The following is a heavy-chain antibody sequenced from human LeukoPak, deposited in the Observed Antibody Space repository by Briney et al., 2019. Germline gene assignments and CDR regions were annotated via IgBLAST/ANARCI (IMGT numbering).Heavy chain of an antibody. V-gene: IGHV1-69*05. CDR1: GGTFSSYA. Sequence: ASVKVSCKASGGTFSSYAISWVRQAPGQGLEWMGGIIPIFGTANYAQKFQGRVTITTDESTSTAYMELSSLRSEDTDVYYCARVGQQAYFDYWGQGTLVTVSS. CDR3: ARVGQQAYFDY. CDR2: IIPIFGTA. J-gene: IGHJ4*02. D-gene: IGHD6-13*01.